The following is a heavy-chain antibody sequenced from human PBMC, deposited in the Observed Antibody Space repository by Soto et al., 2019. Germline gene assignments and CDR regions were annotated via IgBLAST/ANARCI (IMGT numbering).Heavy chain of an antibody. D-gene: IGHD3-3*01. J-gene: IGHJ6*02. Sequence: SETLSLTCTVSGGSISSYYWSWIRQPPGKGLEWIGYIYYSGSTNYNPSLKSRITISEDTSKNQFSLKLSSVTAADKAVNKCARDLYYDFWSGSYGTGPYYGMDVWGQGTTVTVSS. CDR3: ARDLYYDFWSGSYGTGPYYGMDV. V-gene: IGHV4-59*01. CDR2: IYYSGST. CDR1: GGSISSYY.